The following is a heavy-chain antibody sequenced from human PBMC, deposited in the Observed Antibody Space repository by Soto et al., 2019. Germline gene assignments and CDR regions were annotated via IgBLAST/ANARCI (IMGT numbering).Heavy chain of an antibody. CDR1: GYTFTYPY. D-gene: IGHD1-1*01. CDR2: ITPYNGNT. CDR3: ARLALQGSDYYYMDV. V-gene: IGHV1-45*02. J-gene: IGHJ6*03. Sequence: GASVKVSCKASGYTFTYPYLHWVRQAPGQALEWMGWITPYNGNTNYAQKFQDRVTITRDTSMSTTYMELRSLRSEDTAIYYCARLALQGSDYYYMDVWGKGTKVTVSS.